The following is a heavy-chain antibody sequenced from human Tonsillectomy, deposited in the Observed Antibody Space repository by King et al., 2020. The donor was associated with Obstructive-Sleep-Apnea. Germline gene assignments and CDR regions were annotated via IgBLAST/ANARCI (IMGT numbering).Heavy chain of an antibody. Sequence: VQLQESGPGLVKPSETLSLTCTVSGYSISSGYYWGWIRQPPGKGLEWIGSIYHSGSTYYNPSLKSRVTISVDTSKNQFSLKLSSVTAADTAVYYCASHYYGSGNANDYWGQGTLVTVSS. CDR2: IYHSGST. V-gene: IGHV4-38-2*02. J-gene: IGHJ4*02. CDR1: GYSISSGYY. CDR3: ASHYYGSGNANDY. D-gene: IGHD3-10*01.